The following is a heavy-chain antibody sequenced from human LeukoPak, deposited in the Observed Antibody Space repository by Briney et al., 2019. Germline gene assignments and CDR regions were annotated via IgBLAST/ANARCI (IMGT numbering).Heavy chain of an antibody. J-gene: IGHJ3*02. V-gene: IGHV4-59*01. D-gene: IGHD5-12*01. CDR1: GGSFSGYY. CDR3: ARVYGAGYDFRGAFDI. CDR2: IYYTGST. Sequence: PSETLSLTCAVYGGSFSGYYWGWIRQPPGKGLEWIGYIYYTGSTNYNPSLKSRVTISVDTSKNQFSLKLSSVTAADTAVYYCARVYGAGYDFRGAFDIWGQGTMVTVSS.